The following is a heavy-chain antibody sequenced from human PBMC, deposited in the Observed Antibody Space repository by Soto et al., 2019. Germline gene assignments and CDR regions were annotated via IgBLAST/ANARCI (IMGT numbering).Heavy chain of an antibody. Sequence: EVQLVESGGGLVQPGGSLRLSCAGSGFIFSSYWMTWVRQAPGKGLEWVANIKRDGSEKYYVDSVKGRFTISRDNAKKSLYLQMNSLRAEDTAVYYCARETHEDRPLSGNAFVIWGQGTMVTISS. CDR2: IKRDGSEK. CDR1: GFIFSSYW. D-gene: IGHD3-22*01. V-gene: IGHV3-7*03. CDR3: ARETHEDRPLSGNAFVI. J-gene: IGHJ3*02.